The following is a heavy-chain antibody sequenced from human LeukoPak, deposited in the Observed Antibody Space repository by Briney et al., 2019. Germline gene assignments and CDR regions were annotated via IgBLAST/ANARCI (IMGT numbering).Heavy chain of an antibody. CDR2: ISYDGSNK. CDR1: GFTFSSYA. CDR3: ARLPMGVRGAESDY. D-gene: IGHD3-10*01. V-gene: IGHV3-30*04. Sequence: GGSLRLSCAASGFTFSSYAMHWVRQAPGKGLEWVAVISYDGSNKYYADSVKGRFTISRDNSKNTLYLQMNSLRAEDTAVYYCARLPMGVRGAESDYWGQGTLVTVSS. J-gene: IGHJ4*02.